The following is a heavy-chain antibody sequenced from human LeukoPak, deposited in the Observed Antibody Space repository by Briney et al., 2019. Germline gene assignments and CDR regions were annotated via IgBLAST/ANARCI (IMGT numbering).Heavy chain of an antibody. CDR1: GFTFGDYA. CDR2: IRSKVYGGTT. CDR3: SSYCTSTSCYDY. J-gene: IGHJ4*02. Sequence: GGSLRLSCTASGFTFGDYAMSWVRQAPGEGLEWVGFIRSKVYGGTTEYAASVKGRFTISRDDSKSIAYLQMNSLKTEDTAVYYCSSYCTSTSCYDYWGQGTLVTVSS. D-gene: IGHD2-2*01. V-gene: IGHV3-49*04.